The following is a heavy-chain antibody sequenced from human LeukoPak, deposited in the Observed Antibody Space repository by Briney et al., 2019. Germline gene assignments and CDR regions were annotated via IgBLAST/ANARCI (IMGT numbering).Heavy chain of an antibody. CDR3: AKDSEQWLPHYFDY. V-gene: IGHV3-30*02. CDR2: IRYDGRNK. J-gene: IGHJ4*02. CDR1: GFTFSSYG. Sequence: PGGSLRLSCAASGFTFSSYGMHWVRQAPGKGLEWVAFIRYDGRNKYYADSVKSRFTISRDNSKNTLYLQINSLRAEDTAVYYCAKDSEQWLPHYFDYWGQGTLVTVSS. D-gene: IGHD6-19*01.